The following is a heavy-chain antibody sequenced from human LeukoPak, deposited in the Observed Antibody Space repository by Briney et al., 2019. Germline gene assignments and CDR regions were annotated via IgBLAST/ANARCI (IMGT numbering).Heavy chain of an antibody. Sequence: GESLKISCKGSGYSFTSYWIGWVRQMPGKGLEWMGIIYPGDSDTRYSPSFQGQVTTSADKSISTAYLQWSSLKASDTAMYYCARRLYCSSTSCYYFDYWGQGTLVTVSS. V-gene: IGHV5-51*01. CDR2: IYPGDSDT. CDR1: GYSFTSYW. CDR3: ARRLYCSSTSCYYFDY. J-gene: IGHJ4*02. D-gene: IGHD2-2*01.